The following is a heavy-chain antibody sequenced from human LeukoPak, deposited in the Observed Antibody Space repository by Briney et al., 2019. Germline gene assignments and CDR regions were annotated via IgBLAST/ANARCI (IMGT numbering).Heavy chain of an antibody. CDR3: ARGRYCSGGSCFGDGFDP. V-gene: IGHV1-8*01. Sequence: ASVKVSCKASGYTFTSYDINWVRQATGQGLEWMGWINPNSGNTGYAQKFQGRVTMTRNTSISTAYMELSSLRSEDTAVDYCARGRYCSGGSCFGDGFDPWGQGNLVTASS. D-gene: IGHD2-15*01. CDR1: GYTFTSYD. CDR2: INPNSGNT. J-gene: IGHJ5*02.